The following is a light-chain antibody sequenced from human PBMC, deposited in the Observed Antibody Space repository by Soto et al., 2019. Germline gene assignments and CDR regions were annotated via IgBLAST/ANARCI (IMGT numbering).Light chain of an antibody. J-gene: IGKJ5*01. CDR1: QSVSGN. V-gene: IGKV3-15*01. CDR3: QQYNNWPPT. CDR2: GAS. Sequence: EIVMTQSPATLSVTAGESATLSCRASQSVSGNLAWYQQKPGQAPRLLIYGASTRATGIPARFSGSGSGTDFTLTISSLQSEDFAVYYCQQYNNWPPTFGQGTRLEIK.